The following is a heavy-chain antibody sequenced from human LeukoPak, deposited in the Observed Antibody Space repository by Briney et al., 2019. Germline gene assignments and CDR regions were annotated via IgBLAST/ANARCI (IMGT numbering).Heavy chain of an antibody. CDR1: GGPMYSYY. Sequence: PSETLSLTCSVSGGPMYSYYWSWIRQAAGKGLEWIGRFYVGVGPNYNPSLKRRVTMSVDTSKNQFVLKLSAVTAADTAVYYCARMRPYDSTGYSPGHYMDVWGKGTTVTVYS. CDR2: FYVGVGP. CDR3: ARMRPYDSTGYSPGHYMDV. V-gene: IGHV4-4*07. D-gene: IGHD3-22*01. J-gene: IGHJ6*03.